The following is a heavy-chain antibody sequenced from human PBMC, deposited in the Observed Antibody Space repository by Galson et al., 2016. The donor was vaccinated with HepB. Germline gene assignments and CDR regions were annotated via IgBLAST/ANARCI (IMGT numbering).Heavy chain of an antibody. V-gene: IGHV1-18*01. J-gene: IGHJ4*02. D-gene: IGHD1-26*01. Sequence: SVKVSCKAYGNYFTTYGFTWVRQAPGQGLERMGWIGAYNGNTHSAQKFQDRVTLTRNTFTTTVYLELRSLRLDDTAVYYFAAHSGTNSWGRKALDYWGQGTLITVSS. CDR1: GNYFTTYG. CDR2: IGAYNGNT. CDR3: AAHSGTNSWGRKALDY.